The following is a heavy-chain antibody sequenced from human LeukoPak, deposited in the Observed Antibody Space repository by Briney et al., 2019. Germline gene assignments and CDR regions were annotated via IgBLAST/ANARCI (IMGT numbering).Heavy chain of an antibody. J-gene: IGHJ4*02. CDR3: AKALRYYDSSGYYQD. CDR2: ISGSGGST. Sequence: GGSLRLSCAASGFTFSSYAMSWVRQAPGKGLEWVSAISGSGGSTYYADSVKGRFTISRDNSKNTLYLQMNSLRAEDTAVYYCAKALRYYDSSGYYQDWGQGTLVTVSS. D-gene: IGHD3-22*01. CDR1: GFTFSSYA. V-gene: IGHV3-23*01.